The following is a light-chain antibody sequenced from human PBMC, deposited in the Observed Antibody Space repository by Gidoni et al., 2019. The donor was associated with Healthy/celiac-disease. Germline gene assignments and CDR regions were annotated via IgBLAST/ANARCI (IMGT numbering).Light chain of an antibody. V-gene: IGKV1-5*03. CDR2: KAS. Sequence: DIQMTQSPSTLSASVGDRVTITSRASQSISSWLAWYQQKPGKAPKLLIYKASSLESGVPSRFSGSGSGTEFTLTISSLQPDDFATYYCQQYNSYSPTWTFGQXTKVEIK. CDR1: QSISSW. CDR3: QQYNSYSPTWT. J-gene: IGKJ1*01.